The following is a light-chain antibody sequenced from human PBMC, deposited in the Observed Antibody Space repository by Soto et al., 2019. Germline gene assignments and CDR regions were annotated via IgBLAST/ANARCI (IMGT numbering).Light chain of an antibody. CDR2: AAS. J-gene: IGKJ4*01. CDR3: QQTSSFPLT. Sequence: DIQMTQSPSSVSASVGDRVTITCRASQGITSWLAWYQQKPGRAPKLLIYAASSLQSGVSSRFSGSGSGRVFTLAISSLQHEDFATYFCQQTSSFPLTFGGGTKVEIK. V-gene: IGKV1-12*01. CDR1: QGITSW.